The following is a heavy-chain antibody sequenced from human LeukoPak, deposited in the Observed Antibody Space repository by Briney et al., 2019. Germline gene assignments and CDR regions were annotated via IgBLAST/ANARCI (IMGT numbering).Heavy chain of an antibody. J-gene: IGHJ4*02. D-gene: IGHD6-19*01. CDR3: ARAVGSGWSSYFDY. V-gene: IGHV1-18*01. CDR1: GYTFTSFG. CDR2: ITTYNGNT. Sequence: VASVKVSCKASGYTFTSFGISWVRQAPGQGLEWMGWITTYNGNTKYAQKVQGRVTMTTDTSTSTAYMELRSLRSDDTPVYYCARAVGSGWSSYFDYWGQGTLVAVSS.